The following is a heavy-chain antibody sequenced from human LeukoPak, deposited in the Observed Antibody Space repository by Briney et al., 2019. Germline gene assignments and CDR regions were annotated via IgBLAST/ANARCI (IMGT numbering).Heavy chain of an antibody. J-gene: IGHJ4*02. V-gene: IGHV3-66*01. Sequence: GGSLRLSCAASGFTVSSNYMSWVRQAPGKGLEWVSVIYSGGSTHYADSVKGRFTISRDNSKNTLYLQMNSLGAEDTAVYYCARVGQQWEPLDYWGQGTLVTVSS. CDR1: GFTVSSNY. CDR2: IYSGGST. CDR3: ARVGQQWEPLDY. D-gene: IGHD6-19*01.